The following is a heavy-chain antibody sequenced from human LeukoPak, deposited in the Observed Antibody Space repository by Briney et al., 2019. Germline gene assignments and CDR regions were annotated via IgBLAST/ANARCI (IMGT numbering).Heavy chain of an antibody. J-gene: IGHJ5*02. CDR2: IYPGDSDT. V-gene: IGHV5-51*01. Sequence: GASLQISCKGSGYSFTSYWIGWVRQMPGKGLEWMGVIYPGDSDTRYSPSFQGQVTISADKSISTAYLQWSSLKASDTAMYYCARHPDGGNSGWFDPWGQGTLVSVSS. CDR1: GYSFTSYW. CDR3: ARHPDGGNSGWFDP. D-gene: IGHD4-23*01.